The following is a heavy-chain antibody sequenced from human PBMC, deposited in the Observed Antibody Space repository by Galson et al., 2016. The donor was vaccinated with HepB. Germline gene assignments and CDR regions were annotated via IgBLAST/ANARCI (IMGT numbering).Heavy chain of an antibody. D-gene: IGHD2-21*01. CDR3: AEDRASRSYFDS. V-gene: IGHV3-43*01. CDR2: ITWDGANT. Sequence: SLRLSCAASGFTFDDYTMHWVRQAPGRGLEWVPLITWDGANTYYADSVRGRFTISRDNSKNSLYLQMNSLRTDDTAFYFCAEDRASRSYFDSWGQGTMVTVSS. J-gene: IGHJ4*02. CDR1: GFTFDDYT.